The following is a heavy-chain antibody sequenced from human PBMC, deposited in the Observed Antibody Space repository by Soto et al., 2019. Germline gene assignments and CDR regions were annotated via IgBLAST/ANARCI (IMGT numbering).Heavy chain of an antibody. CDR2: IFWDDDK. J-gene: IGHJ4*02. CDR3: ASSTAYRIFDC. D-gene: IGHD3-16*01. CDR1: GFSLTTPGVG. V-gene: IGHV2-5*02. Sequence: QSTLKDSGPTLVKPTQTLTLTCTFSGFSLTTPGVGVGWARQPPGKALEWLALIFWDDDKRYSPSLKSRLTITKDTSKNQVVLTMTNMDPVDTATYYCASSTAYRIFDCWGQGTLVAVSS.